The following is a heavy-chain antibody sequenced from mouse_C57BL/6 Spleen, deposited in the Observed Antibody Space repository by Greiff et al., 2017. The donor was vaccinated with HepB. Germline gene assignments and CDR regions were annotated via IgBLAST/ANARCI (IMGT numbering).Heavy chain of an antibody. CDR2: IYPGDGDT. D-gene: IGHD4-1*01. CDR1: GYAFSSSW. Sequence: VQLQQSGPELVKPGASVKISCKASGYAFSSSWMNWVKQRPGKGLEWIGRIYPGDGDTNYNGKFKGKATLTADKSSSTAYMQLSSLTSEDSAVYFCARDGANWDWFAYWGQGTLVTVSA. CDR3: ARDGANWDWFAY. V-gene: IGHV1-82*01. J-gene: IGHJ3*01.